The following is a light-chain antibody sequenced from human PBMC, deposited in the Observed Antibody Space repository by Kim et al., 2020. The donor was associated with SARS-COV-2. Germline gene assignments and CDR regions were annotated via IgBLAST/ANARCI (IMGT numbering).Light chain of an antibody. J-gene: IGKJ4*01. CDR3: QQYNAWPLT. CDR1: QSLSSD. CDR2: DVF. V-gene: IGKV3-15*01. Sequence: VSPGDRAPLACRASQSLSSDLAWYQQRPGQAPRLLIFDVFTRATGIPARFSGSGSGTDFSLTISSLQSEDFGVYYCQQYNAWPLTFGGGTKVDIK.